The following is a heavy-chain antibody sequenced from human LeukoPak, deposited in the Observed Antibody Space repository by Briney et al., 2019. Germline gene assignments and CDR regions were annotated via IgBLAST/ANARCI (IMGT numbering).Heavy chain of an antibody. CDR1: GYTLTELS. V-gene: IGHV1-24*01. CDR2: FDPKDGET. D-gene: IGHD6-13*01. J-gene: IGHJ4*02. CDR3: ATTEVAAAYNFDY. Sequence: ASVNISCKVYGYTLTELSMHWERQAPGKGLDWMGSFDPKDGETIYAQKFQGRVTMTEDTSTDTAYMELSSLRSEDTAVYYCATTEVAAAYNFDYWGQGTLVTVSS.